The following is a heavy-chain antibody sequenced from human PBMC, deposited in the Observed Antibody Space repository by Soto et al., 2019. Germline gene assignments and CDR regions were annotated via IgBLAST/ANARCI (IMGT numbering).Heavy chain of an antibody. J-gene: IGHJ4*02. V-gene: IGHV3-53*01. D-gene: IGHD3-10*01. CDR1: GFTVSSDY. CDR2: VQTGGTT. Sequence: EVQLVESGGGLIQPGGSLRVSCAASGFTVSSDYFSWVRQAPGKGLEWVSVVQTGGTTYYADSVKGRFTISRDISKNTLYLQMNRLRVEETAVYYCARERASDLGVLSDWGQGTLVTVSS. CDR3: ARERASDLGVLSD.